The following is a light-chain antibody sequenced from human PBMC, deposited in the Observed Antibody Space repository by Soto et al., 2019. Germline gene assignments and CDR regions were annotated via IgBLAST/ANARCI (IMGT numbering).Light chain of an antibody. V-gene: IGLV1-47*01. CDR2: RDG. J-gene: IGLJ3*02. CDR3: ATWDDTLNGWV. CDR1: SSNIGSHY. Sequence: CSGSSSNIGSHYVYWYQHLPGTAPKLLIFRDGQRPSGVPDRFSGSKSGTSASLAISGLQSEDEAHYYCATWDDTLNGWVFGGGTKLTVL.